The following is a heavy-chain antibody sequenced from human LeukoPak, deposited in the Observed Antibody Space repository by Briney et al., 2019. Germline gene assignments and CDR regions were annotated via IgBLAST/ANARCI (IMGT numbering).Heavy chain of an antibody. D-gene: IGHD1-26*01. CDR2: IYSGGNT. Sequence: GGSLRLSCAASGFTVSSNYMSWVRQAPGKGLEWVSVIYSGGNTYYADSVKGRFTISRDNSKNTLYLQMNSLRAEDTALYYCGRTSVGAPSYYFDYWGQGTLVTVSS. V-gene: IGHV3-66*01. CDR1: GFTVSSNY. J-gene: IGHJ4*02. CDR3: GRTSVGAPSYYFDY.